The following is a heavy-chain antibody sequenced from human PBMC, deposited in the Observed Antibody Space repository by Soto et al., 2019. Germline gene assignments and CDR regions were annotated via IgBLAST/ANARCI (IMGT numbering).Heavy chain of an antibody. V-gene: IGHV4-59*01. D-gene: IGHD1-26*01. Sequence: QVQLRESGPGLVKASETLSLTCTVSGGSISSYYWSWIRQPPGKGLEWIGYIYNSVSTHYNPSLKSRVSISVDTYKNQFSLKLSAVTDADTAVYYCARGGWEPTIPDDCDRWGRGTMVTVSS. CDR2: IYNSVST. J-gene: IGHJ3*01. CDR1: GGSISSYY. CDR3: ARGGWEPTIPDDCDR.